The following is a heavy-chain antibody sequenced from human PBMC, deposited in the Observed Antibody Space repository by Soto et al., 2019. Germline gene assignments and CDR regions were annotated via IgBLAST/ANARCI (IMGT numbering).Heavy chain of an antibody. CDR2: INHSGST. V-gene: IGHV4-34*01. Sequence: SETLSLTCAVHGGSFSGYYWSWIRQPPGKGLEWIGEINHSGSTNYNPSLKSRVTISVDTSKNQFSLKLSSVTAADTAVYYCARGIKTGRRKIFEYWGQGALVTVSS. CDR1: GGSFSGYY. CDR3: ARGIKTGRRKIFEY. D-gene: IGHD1-1*01. J-gene: IGHJ4*02.